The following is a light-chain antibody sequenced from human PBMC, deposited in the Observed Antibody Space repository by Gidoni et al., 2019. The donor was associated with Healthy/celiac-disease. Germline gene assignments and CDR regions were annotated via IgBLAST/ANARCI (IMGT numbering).Light chain of an antibody. Sequence: QSALTQPPSASGSPGPSVTISCTGTSSDVGGYNYVSWYQQHPGKAPKLMIYEVTKRPSGVPGRFSGSKSGNTASLTVSGLQAEDEADYYCSSYVGSNNFVFGTGTKVTVL. CDR3: SSYVGSNNFV. CDR2: EVT. J-gene: IGLJ1*01. CDR1: SSDVGGYNY. V-gene: IGLV2-8*01.